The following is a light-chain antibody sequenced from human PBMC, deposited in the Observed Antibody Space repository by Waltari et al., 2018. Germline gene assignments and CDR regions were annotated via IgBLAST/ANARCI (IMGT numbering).Light chain of an antibody. CDR3: SMYMGSGVWV. CDR2: KGI. J-gene: IGLJ3*02. V-gene: IGLV8-61*01. CDR1: SGSVSSTSY. Sequence: QTVVTQAPSLSVPPGGTVTHTCALSSGSVSSTSYPTWYQQTPGQPPRTLVYKGISRSSGVPDRFSGSILGNTAALTITGAQADDESDYYCSMYMGSGVWVFGGGTKLTVL.